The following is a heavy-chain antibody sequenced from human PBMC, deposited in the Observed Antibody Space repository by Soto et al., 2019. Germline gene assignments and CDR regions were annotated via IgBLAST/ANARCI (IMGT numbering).Heavy chain of an antibody. Sequence: ASVKVSCKASGYTFIGYDMNWVRQAPGQRLEWMAWINADNGDTEYSPKFQGRVTITRDTSANTAYMELSSLRSEDTAVYYCARGSSGSDWPFXCWGQATLVTVSS. CDR3: ARGSSGSDWPFXC. D-gene: IGHD3-10*01. J-gene: IGHJ4*02. CDR1: GYTFIGYD. CDR2: INADNGDT. V-gene: IGHV1-3*01.